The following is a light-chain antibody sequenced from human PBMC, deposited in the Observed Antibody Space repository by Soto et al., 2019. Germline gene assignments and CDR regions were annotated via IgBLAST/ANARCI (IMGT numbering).Light chain of an antibody. CDR3: SSYTNTNSYIL. Sequence: QSALTQPASVSGSPGQSITISCTGTSSDVGGYDFVSWYQHHPGKAPRLIIFEVHDRPSGVSDRFSASKSGNTASLTISGLQAEDEADYYCSSYTNTNSYILFGGGTKLTVL. CDR1: SSDVGGYDF. CDR2: EVH. J-gene: IGLJ2*01. V-gene: IGLV2-14*01.